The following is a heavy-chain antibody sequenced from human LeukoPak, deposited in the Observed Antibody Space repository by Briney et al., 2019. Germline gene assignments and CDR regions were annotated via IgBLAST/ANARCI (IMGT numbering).Heavy chain of an antibody. V-gene: IGHV3-74*01. CDR2: INSDGSST. Sequence: GGSLRLSCAASGFTFSSYWMHWVRQAPGKGLVWVSRINSDGSSTNYADSVKGRFTISRDNAKNTLYLQMNSLRAEDTAVYYCARYCSSTSCYAFDIWGEGTMVTVSS. J-gene: IGHJ3*02. D-gene: IGHD2-2*01. CDR3: ARYCSSTSCYAFDI. CDR1: GFTFSSYW.